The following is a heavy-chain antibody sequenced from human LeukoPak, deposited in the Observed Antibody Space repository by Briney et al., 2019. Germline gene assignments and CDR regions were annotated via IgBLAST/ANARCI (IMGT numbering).Heavy chain of an antibody. Sequence: GGSLRLSCAASGFTFNTYTMNWVRQAPGKGLEWVSSITASSTAIYSADSVKGRFTISRDNSKNTLYLQMNSLRAEDTAVYYCARSANHYYYYYYMDVWGKGTTVTVSS. CDR1: GFTFNTYT. V-gene: IGHV3-21*01. J-gene: IGHJ6*03. CDR2: ITASSTAI. CDR3: ARSANHYYYYYYMDV.